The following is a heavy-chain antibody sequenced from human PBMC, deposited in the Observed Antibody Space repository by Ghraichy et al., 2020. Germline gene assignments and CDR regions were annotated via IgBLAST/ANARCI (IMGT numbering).Heavy chain of an antibody. J-gene: IGHJ6*03. Sequence: ETLSLTCTVSGGSISDYYWSWIRQPPGKGLEWIGYIYYTGSTDYNPSLNSRVTISVDTSKTQYSLKVTSVTAADTAVYYCARGYNWYMDVWGKGDHGHRLL. CDR2: IYYTGST. CDR1: GGSISDYY. CDR3: ARGYNWYMDV. V-gene: IGHV4-59*01.